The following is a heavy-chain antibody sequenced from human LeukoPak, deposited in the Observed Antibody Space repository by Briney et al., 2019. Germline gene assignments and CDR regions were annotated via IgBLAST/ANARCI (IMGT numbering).Heavy chain of an antibody. V-gene: IGHV1-69*04. CDR3: ARGVDTAVDFDY. CDR2: IIPILGIA. CDR1: GGTFSSYA. D-gene: IGHD5-18*01. Sequence: SVTVSCKASGGTFSSYAISWVRQAPGQGLEWMGRIIPILGIANYAQKYQGRVTITADKSTSTAYMELSSLRSEDTAVYYCARGVDTAVDFDYWGQGTLVTVSS. J-gene: IGHJ4*02.